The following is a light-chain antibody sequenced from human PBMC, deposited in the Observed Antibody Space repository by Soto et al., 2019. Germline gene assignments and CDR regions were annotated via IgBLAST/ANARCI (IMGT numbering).Light chain of an antibody. CDR3: TSWTTSTTMI. CDR1: RSDIGAYHF. J-gene: IGLJ2*01. CDR2: HVN. V-gene: IGLV2-14*03. Sequence: QSALTQPASLSASPGQSITISCTGTRSDIGAYHFFSWYQQHPGQVLILILYHVNIRPSGDSNRFTGSKSGNTPSLTISGLQAEDEADYYCTSWTTSTTMIFGGGTKVTVL.